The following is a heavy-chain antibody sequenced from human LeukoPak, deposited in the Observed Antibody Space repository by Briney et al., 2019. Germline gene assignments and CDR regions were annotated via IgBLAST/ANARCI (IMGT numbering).Heavy chain of an antibody. Sequence: SETLSLTCTVSGGSISSGDYYWSWIRQPPGKGLEWIGYIYYSGSTYYNPSLKSRVTISVDTSKNQFSLKLSSVTAADTAVYYCARDTVTLPYYYYGMDVWGQGTTVTVS. CDR3: ARDTVTLPYYYYGMDV. V-gene: IGHV4-30-4*01. D-gene: IGHD4-11*01. J-gene: IGHJ6*02. CDR2: IYYSGST. CDR1: GGSISSGDYY.